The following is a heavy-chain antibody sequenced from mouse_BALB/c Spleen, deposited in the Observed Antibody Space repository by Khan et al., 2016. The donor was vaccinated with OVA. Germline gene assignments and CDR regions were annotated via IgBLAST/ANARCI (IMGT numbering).Heavy chain of an antibody. D-gene: IGHD2-14*01. CDR3: ARSGYDFFAY. V-gene: IGHV1-80*01. Sequence: QVQLKQSGAELVRPGSSMKISCKASGYAFSNYWMNWVRQGPGQGLEWLGQIYPGDGNTNYNGQFKDKATLNADNSSSTAYMQLNSLTSENYAVYLCARSGYDFFAYWGQGTLVTVSA. J-gene: IGHJ3*01. CDR2: IYPGDGNT. CDR1: GYAFSNYW.